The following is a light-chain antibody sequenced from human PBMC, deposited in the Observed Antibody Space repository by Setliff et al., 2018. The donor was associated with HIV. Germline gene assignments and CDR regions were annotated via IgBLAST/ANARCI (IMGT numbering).Light chain of an antibody. CDR1: SSDVGGYPY. J-gene: IGLJ1*01. CDR3: SSYTSSSTLV. Sequence: QSALAQPASVSGSPGQSVTISCTGTSSDVGGYPYVSWYQQYPGKVPKLMIYEVSSRPSGVSNRFSGSKSANMASLTISGLQAEDEADYYCSSYTSSSTLVFGTGTKVTVL. V-gene: IGLV2-14*01. CDR2: EVS.